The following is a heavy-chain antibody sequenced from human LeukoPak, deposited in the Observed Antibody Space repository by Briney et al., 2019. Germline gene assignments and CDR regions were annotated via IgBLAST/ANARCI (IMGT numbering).Heavy chain of an antibody. V-gene: IGHV3-7*01. CDR1: GFTFSNYW. CDR2: INQDGSEE. D-gene: IGHD5-12*01. Sequence: GGSLRLSCAASGFTFSNYWMTWVRQAPGKGLEWVAHINQDGSEEHYMDSVKVRFTISRDNAKNSLSLQMNSLRAEDTAVYYCVRDGGVSGYDLLDYWGQGTLVTVSS. CDR3: VRDGGVSGYDLLDY. J-gene: IGHJ4*02.